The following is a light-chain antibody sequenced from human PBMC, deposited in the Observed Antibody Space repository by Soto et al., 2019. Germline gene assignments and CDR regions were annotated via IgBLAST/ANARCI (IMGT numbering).Light chain of an antibody. Sequence: SYELTQPPSVSVSPGQTARITCSGEALPKQYAYWYQQKPGQAPVLILYKDSERPSGIPARFSDSSSGTTATLTISGVQAEDEADYYCQVWDSSSDHPEVFGTGTKVTVL. CDR1: ALPKQY. CDR2: KDS. CDR3: QVWDSSSDHPEV. V-gene: IGLV3-25*02. J-gene: IGLJ1*01.